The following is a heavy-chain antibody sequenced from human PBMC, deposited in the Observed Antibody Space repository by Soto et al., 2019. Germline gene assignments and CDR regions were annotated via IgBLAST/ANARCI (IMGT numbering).Heavy chain of an antibody. J-gene: IGHJ5*02. CDR1: GGSISSYY. CDR2: IYYSGGT. V-gene: IGHV4-59*01. CDR3: ARSSGGLDWFDP. Sequence: LETLSLTCTVSGGSISSYYWSWIRQPPGKGLEWIGYIYYSGGTNYNPPLKSRVTISVDTSKNQFSLKLSSVTAADTAVYYCARSSGGLDWFDPWGQGTLVTVSS. D-gene: IGHD2-15*01.